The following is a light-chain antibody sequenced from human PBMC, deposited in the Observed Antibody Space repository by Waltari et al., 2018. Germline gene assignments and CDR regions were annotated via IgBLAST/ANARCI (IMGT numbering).Light chain of an antibody. J-gene: IGLJ3*02. CDR1: SGPLSTTSY. CDR3: LLYLGSGIFV. CDR2: KAN. V-gene: IGLV8-61*01. Sequence: QNVVTKAPSLSVSPGGTVTPTCALSSGPLSTTSYASWYQQPPGQAPRTLVYKANSRSSGVPDRFSASILGNKAALTITGAQAEDESDYYCLLYLGSGIFVFGGGTKLTVL.